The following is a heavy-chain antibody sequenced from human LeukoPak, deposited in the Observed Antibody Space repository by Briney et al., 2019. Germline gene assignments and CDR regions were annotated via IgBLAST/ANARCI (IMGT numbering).Heavy chain of an antibody. CDR2: INHSGST. Sequence: KASETLSLTCAVYGGSFSGYYWSWIRQPPGKGLEWIGEINHSGSTNYNPSLKSRVTISVDTSKNQFSLKLSSVTAADTAVFYCARGHSSSWSLLGIDYWGQGTLVTVSS. D-gene: IGHD6-13*01. V-gene: IGHV4-34*01. CDR3: ARGHSSSWSLLGIDY. J-gene: IGHJ4*02. CDR1: GGSFSGYY.